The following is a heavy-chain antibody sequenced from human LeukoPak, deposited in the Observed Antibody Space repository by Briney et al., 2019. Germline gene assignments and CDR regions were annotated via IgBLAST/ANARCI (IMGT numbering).Heavy chain of an antibody. Sequence: GQSLKISCRGSGYTFSSYWIGWVRQLPGKGLEWMGIIYPDDSDIRYSPSFQGQVTFSADKSISTAYLQWSGLKASDTAMYYCARRAYCSGDCTRHYSYYYSMDVWGQGTTVTVSS. J-gene: IGHJ6*02. V-gene: IGHV5-51*01. CDR2: IYPDDSDI. CDR3: ARRAYCSGDCTRHYSYYYSMDV. CDR1: GYTFSSYW. D-gene: IGHD2-21*02.